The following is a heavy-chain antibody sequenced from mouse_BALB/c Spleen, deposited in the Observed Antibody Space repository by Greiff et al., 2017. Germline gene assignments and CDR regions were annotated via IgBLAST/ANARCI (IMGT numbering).Heavy chain of an antibody. Sequence: EVKVVESGPSLVKPSQTLSLTCSVTGDSITSGYWNWIRKFPGNKLEYMGYISYSGSTYYNPSLKSRISITRDTSKNQYYLQLNSVTTEDTATYYCARDGSSYEWFAYWGQGTLVTVSA. V-gene: IGHV3-8*02. D-gene: IGHD1-1*01. CDR3: ARDGSSYEWFAY. CDR2: ISYSGST. J-gene: IGHJ3*01. CDR1: GDSITSGY.